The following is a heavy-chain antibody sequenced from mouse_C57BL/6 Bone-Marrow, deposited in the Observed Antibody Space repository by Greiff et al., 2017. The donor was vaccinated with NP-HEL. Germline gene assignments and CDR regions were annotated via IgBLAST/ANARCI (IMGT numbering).Heavy chain of an antibody. CDR3: ARHLNYDVDY. CDR2: ISSGGSYT. Sequence: EVKLVESGGDLVKPGGSLKLSCAASGFTFSSYGMSWVRQTPDKRLEWVATISSGGSYTYYPDSVKGRFTISRDNATNTLYLQMSSLKSEDTAMYYCARHLNYDVDYWGQGTTLTVSS. CDR1: GFTFSSYG. D-gene: IGHD2-4*01. V-gene: IGHV5-6*01. J-gene: IGHJ2*01.